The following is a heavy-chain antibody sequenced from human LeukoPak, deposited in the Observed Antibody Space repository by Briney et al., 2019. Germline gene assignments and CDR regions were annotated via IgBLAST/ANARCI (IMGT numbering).Heavy chain of an antibody. CDR2: ISYGGTT. CDR3: ARSKTYRSTWDSDY. V-gene: IGHV4-59*08. D-gene: IGHD6-13*01. J-gene: IGHJ4*02. Sequence: SETLSLTCTISGGSISPYYWSWIRQPPGRGLEWIGYISYGGTTNYNPSLKSRLTILLDTSKNQFSLKLSSVTAADTAVYYCARSKTYRSTWDSDYWGQGTLVTVSS. CDR1: GGSISPYY.